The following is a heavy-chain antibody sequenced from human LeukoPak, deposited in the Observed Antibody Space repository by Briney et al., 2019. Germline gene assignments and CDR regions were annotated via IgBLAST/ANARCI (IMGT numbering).Heavy chain of an antibody. J-gene: IGHJ4*02. Sequence: PGGSLRLSCVVSEFTFSGTWMSWVRQAPGKGLEWVSGINWNGGSTGYADSVKGRFAISRDNAKNSLYLQMNSLRAEDTALYYCARMTEFQFVYWGQGTLVTVSS. CDR2: INWNGGST. CDR1: EFTFSGTW. V-gene: IGHV3-20*04. CDR3: ARMTEFQFVY. D-gene: IGHD2-21*02.